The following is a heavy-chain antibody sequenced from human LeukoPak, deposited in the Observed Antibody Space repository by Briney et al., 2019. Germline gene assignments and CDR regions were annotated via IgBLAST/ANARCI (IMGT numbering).Heavy chain of an antibody. V-gene: IGHV4-59*08. D-gene: IGHD6-13*01. J-gene: IGHJ4*02. CDR3: ARRRGWKQQLVYFDY. CDR2: MFHSGTP. Sequence: SETLSFTCTVSGGSITTYYWSWIRQPPGKGLEWIAYMFHSGTPRYNPSLQSRVTISADTSKNQFSLNVRSTTAADTAVYYCARRRGWKQQLVYFDYWGQGTLATVSS. CDR1: GGSITTYY.